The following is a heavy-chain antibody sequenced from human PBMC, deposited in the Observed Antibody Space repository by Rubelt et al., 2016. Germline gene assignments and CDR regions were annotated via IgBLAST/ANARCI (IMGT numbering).Heavy chain of an antibody. CDR3: ARIKVTYYFDSSGYSCWNYYFDD. CDR2: IFSNDEK. D-gene: IGHD3-22*01. CDR1: EFSVSNARMG. J-gene: IGHJ4*02. V-gene: IGHV2-26*01. Sequence: QVTLKESGPVLVKPPETLTLTCIVSEFSVSNARMGVSWIRQPPGKALEWLAHIFSNDEKSYSTSLKTRLPISKDTSKSQVVLQMTNMDPVDTATYYCARIKVTYYFDSSGYSCWNYYFDDWGQGTLVTVSS.